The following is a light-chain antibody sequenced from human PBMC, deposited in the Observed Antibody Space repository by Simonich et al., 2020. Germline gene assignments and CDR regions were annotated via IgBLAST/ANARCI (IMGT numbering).Light chain of an antibody. CDR1: QGISSY. Sequence: AIRMTQSPSSLSASTGDRVTITCRASQGISSYLAWYQQKPGKAPKLLIYAASTLQSVVPSRFSSSGSGTDFTLTISWLQSEDFATYYCQQYYSYPITFGQGTQLEIK. V-gene: IGKV1-8*01. CDR3: QQYYSYPIT. CDR2: AAS. J-gene: IGKJ5*01.